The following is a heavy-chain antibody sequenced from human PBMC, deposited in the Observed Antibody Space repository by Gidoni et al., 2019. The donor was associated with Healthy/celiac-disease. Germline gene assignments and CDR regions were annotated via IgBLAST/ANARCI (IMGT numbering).Heavy chain of an antibody. CDR1: GFTFRSYG. CDR2: ISYDGSNK. CDR3: AKDWMSGIQLWLRLDY. D-gene: IGHD5-18*01. Sequence: QVQLVESGGGVVQPGRSLRLSCAASGFTFRSYGMHWVRQAPGKGLEWVAVISYDGSNKYYADSVKGRFTISRDNSKNTLYLQMNSLRAEDTAVYYCAKDWMSGIQLWLRLDYWGQGTLVTVSS. V-gene: IGHV3-30*18. J-gene: IGHJ4*02.